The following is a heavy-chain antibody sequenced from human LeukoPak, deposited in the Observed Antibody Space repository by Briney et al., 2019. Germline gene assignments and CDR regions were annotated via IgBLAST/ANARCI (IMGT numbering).Heavy chain of an antibody. D-gene: IGHD3-22*01. J-gene: IGHJ4*02. CDR2: ISAYNGNT. CDR3: ARDRELFYYDSSVYSPD. CDR1: GYTFTSYG. V-gene: IGHV1-18*01. Sequence: ASVKVSCKASGYTFTSYGISWVRQAPGQGLEWMGWISAYNGNTNYAQKLQGRVTMTTDTSTSTAYMELRSLRSDDTAVYYCARDRELFYYDSSVYSPDWGQGTLVTVSS.